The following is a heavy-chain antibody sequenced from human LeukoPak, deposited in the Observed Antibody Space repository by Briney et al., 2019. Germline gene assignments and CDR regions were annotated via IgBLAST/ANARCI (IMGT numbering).Heavy chain of an antibody. J-gene: IGHJ3*02. Sequence: ASVKVSCKASRYTFTGYYIHWVRQAPGQGLEWMGWINPNSGGTHYAQKFQGRVTLTRDTSISAAYMQLSSLRYDDTAVYYCARAQGSSVSFPEFGFDIWGQGTMVTVSS. CDR2: INPNSGGT. CDR3: ARAQGSSVSFPEFGFDI. CDR1: RYTFTGYY. D-gene: IGHD1-26*01. V-gene: IGHV1-2*02.